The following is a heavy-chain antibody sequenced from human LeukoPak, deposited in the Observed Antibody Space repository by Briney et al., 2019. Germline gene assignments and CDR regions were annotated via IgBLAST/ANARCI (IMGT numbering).Heavy chain of an antibody. D-gene: IGHD3-16*02. CDR3: AKDPYDYVWGSYRYSFFFDY. J-gene: IGHJ4*02. V-gene: IGHV3-23*01. Sequence: GGSLRLSCAASGFTFSSYTMSWVRQAPGKGLEWVSTITTSDGNTYYADSVKGRFTVSRDNSKNTLFLQMNSLRAEDTAVYYCAKDPYDYVWGSYRYSFFFDYWGQGTLVTVSS. CDR1: GFTFSSYT. CDR2: ITTSDGNT.